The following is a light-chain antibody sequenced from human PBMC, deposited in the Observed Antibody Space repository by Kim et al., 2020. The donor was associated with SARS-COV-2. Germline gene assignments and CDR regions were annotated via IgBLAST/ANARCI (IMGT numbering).Light chain of an antibody. J-gene: IGKJ4*01. CDR2: DAS. Sequence: SLSPGESATLSCRASQSVSPYLAWYQQNPGQAPRLLIYDASKRATGIPARFSGSGSGTDFTLTISSLEPDDFAVYYCQLRTNWLTSGGGTKVDIK. CDR3: QLRTNWLT. CDR1: QSVSPY. V-gene: IGKV3-11*01.